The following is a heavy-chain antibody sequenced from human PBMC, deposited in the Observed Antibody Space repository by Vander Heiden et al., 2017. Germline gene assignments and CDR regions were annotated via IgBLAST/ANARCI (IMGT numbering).Heavy chain of an antibody. J-gene: IGHJ4*02. V-gene: IGHV3-30*18. Sequence: QVQLVESGGGVVQPGRSRRLSCAASGFSFSPYGMHWVRQAPGKGLEWVAVISYDGNNKYYADSVKGRFTISRDNSDSTLYLQMNSLGVEDTAVYYCAKVFNGYVQSSHYFDQWGQGTLVTVSS. CDR3: AKVFNGYVQSSHYFDQ. D-gene: IGHD2-8*01. CDR2: ISYDGNNK. CDR1: GFSFSPYG.